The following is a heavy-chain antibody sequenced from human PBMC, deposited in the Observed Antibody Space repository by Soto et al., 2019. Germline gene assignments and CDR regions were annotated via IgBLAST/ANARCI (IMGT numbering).Heavy chain of an antibody. D-gene: IGHD6-19*01. CDR1: GDSVSSNSAA. Sequence: SQTLSLTCAISGDSVSSNSAAWNWIRQSPSRGLEWLGRTYYRSKWYNDYAVSVKSRITINPHTSKNQFSLQLNSVTPEDTAVYYCAAGLVYYYYYGMDVWGQGTTVTAP. CDR3: AAGLVYYYYYGMDV. V-gene: IGHV6-1*01. CDR2: TYYRSKWYN. J-gene: IGHJ6*02.